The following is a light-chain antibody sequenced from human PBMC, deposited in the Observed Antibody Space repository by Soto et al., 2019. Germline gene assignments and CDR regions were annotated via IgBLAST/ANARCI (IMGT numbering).Light chain of an antibody. Sequence: QSVLAQPASVSGSPGQSITISCTGTSSGIRDYNYVSWYQQLPGNAPKLIMYEVSNRPSGISNRFSGSKSGNTASLTISGLQAEDEADYYCSSKSPDFFGTGTKVTVL. J-gene: IGLJ1*01. V-gene: IGLV2-14*01. CDR3: SSKSPDF. CDR2: EVS. CDR1: SSGIRDYNY.